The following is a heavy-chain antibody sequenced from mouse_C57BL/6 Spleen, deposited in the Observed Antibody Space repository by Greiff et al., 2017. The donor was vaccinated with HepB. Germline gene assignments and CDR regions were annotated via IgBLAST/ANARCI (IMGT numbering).Heavy chain of an antibody. CDR3: ARNSHYYGSSYDWFAY. D-gene: IGHD1-1*01. CDR2: IWTGGGT. V-gene: IGHV2-9-1*01. J-gene: IGHJ3*01. Sequence: VKLVESGPGLVAPSQSLSITCTVSGFSLTSYAISWVRQPPGKGLEWLGVIWTGGGTNYNSALKSRLSISKDNSKSQVFLKMNSLQTDDTARYYCARNSHYYGSSYDWFAYWGQGTLVTVSA. CDR1: GFSLTSYA.